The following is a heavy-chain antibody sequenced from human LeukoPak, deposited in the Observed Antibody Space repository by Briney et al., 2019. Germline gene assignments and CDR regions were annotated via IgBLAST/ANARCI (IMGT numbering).Heavy chain of an antibody. CDR1: GFTFSSYD. D-gene: IGHD3-22*01. CDR3: ARVTYDSSGYHYFDL. Sequence: GGSLGLSCAASGFTFSSYDMHWVRQATGKGLEWVSAIGTAGDTYYPGSVKGRFTISRENVKNSLYLQMNSLRAGDTAVYYCARVTYDSSGYHYFDLWGRGTLVTVSS. J-gene: IGHJ2*01. V-gene: IGHV3-13*01. CDR2: IGTAGDT.